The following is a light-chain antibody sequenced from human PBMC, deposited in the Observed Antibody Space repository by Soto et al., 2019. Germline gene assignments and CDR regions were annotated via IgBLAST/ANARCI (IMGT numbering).Light chain of an antibody. J-gene: IGKJ2*01. V-gene: IGKV2-30*02. CDR2: QVS. CDR1: RSLVHSDGNIY. Sequence: DVVLTQSPLSLSVTLGQPASISCGSSRSLVHSDGNIYLIWFQQRSGQSPRRLIYQVSNRDSGVPDRCSGSGSVTDFTRKISRVEAEDVGVYYCLQATHSPHTFGQGTKVDSK. CDR3: LQATHSPHT.